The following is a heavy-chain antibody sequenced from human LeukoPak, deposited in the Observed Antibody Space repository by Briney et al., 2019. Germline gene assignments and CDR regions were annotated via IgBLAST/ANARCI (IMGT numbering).Heavy chain of an antibody. D-gene: IGHD5-12*01. V-gene: IGHV3-30*18. CDR1: GFTFSTYG. J-gene: IGHJ4*02. CDR3: AKDGDSGYASCFDY. Sequence: GGSLRLSCEASGFTFSTYGMHWVRQAPGKGLEWVAIISFDENNKYYADSVKGRFTISRDNSKNTLYLQMNSLRAEDTAVYYCAKDGDSGYASCFDYWGQGTLVTVSS. CDR2: ISFDENNK.